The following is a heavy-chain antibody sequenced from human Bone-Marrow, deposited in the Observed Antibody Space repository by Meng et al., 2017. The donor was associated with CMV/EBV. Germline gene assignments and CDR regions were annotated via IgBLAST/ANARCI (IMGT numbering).Heavy chain of an antibody. CDR1: GGSVSSGSYY. V-gene: IGHV4-61*01. CDR2: IYYSGST. D-gene: IGHD3-10*01. CDR3: AREVTMVRGVIYYYGMDV. J-gene: IGHJ6*02. Sequence: SETLSLTCTVSGGSVSSGSYYWSWIRQPPGKGLEWIGYIYYSGSTNYNPSLKSRVTISVDTSKNQFSLKLSSVTAADTAVYYCAREVTMVRGVIYYYGMDVWGPGTTVTVSS.